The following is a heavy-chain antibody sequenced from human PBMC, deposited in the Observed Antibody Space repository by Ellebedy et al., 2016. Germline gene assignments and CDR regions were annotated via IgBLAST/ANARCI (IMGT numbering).Heavy chain of an antibody. V-gene: IGHV3-23*01. CDR1: SSSSYY. CDR2: ISGSGGST. Sequence: SSSSYYWGWIRQAPGKGLEWVSAISGSGGSTYYADSVKGRFTISRDNSKNTLYLQMNSLRAEDTAVYYCAKGGYCSGGSCRNYYYYGMDVWGQGTTVTVSS. CDR3: AKGGYCSGGSCRNYYYYGMDV. J-gene: IGHJ6*02. D-gene: IGHD2-15*01.